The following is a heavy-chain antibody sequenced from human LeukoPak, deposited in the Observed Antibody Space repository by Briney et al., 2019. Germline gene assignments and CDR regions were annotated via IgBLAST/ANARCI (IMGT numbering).Heavy chain of an antibody. CDR2: IYYSGST. J-gene: IGHJ5*02. V-gene: IGHV4-39*01. Sequence: SETLSLTCTVSGGSISSSSYYWGWIRQPPGKGLEWIGSIYYSGSTYYNPSLKSRVTISVDTSKNQFSLKLSSVTAADTAVYYCARGIPDYGVLFDPWGQGTLVTVSS. CDR1: GGSISSSSYY. D-gene: IGHD4-17*01. CDR3: ARGIPDYGVLFDP.